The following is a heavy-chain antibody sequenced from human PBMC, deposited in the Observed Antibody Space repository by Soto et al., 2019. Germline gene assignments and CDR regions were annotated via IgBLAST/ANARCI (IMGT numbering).Heavy chain of an antibody. J-gene: IGHJ5*02. V-gene: IGHV1-2*04. CDR1: GYTFTGYY. CDR3: GRGGDLYCSGGSCYSWFDP. D-gene: IGHD2-15*01. Sequence: QVQLVQSGAEVKKPGASVKVSCKASGYTFTGYYMHWVRQAPGQGLEWMGWINPNSGGTNYAQKFQGCVTMTRNKSISTAYMELSRLRSDDTAVYYCGRGGDLYCSGGSCYSWFDPWGQGTLVTVSS. CDR2: INPNSGGT.